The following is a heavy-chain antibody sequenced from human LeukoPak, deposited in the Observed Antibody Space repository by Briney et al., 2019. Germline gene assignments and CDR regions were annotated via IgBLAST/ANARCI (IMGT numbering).Heavy chain of an antibody. Sequence: PSETLSLTCTVSGGSISSSSYYWGWIRQPPGKGLEWIGSIYYSGSTYYNPSLKSRVTISVDTSKNQFSLKLSSVTAADTAVYYCARAVAGTPLYPVWGQGTLVTVSP. D-gene: IGHD6-19*01. CDR2: IYYSGST. J-gene: IGHJ4*02. CDR1: GGSISSSSYY. CDR3: ARAVAGTPLYPV. V-gene: IGHV4-39*07.